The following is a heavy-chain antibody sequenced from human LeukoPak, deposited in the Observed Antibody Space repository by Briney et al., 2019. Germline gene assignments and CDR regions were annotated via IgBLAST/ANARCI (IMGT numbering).Heavy chain of an antibody. V-gene: IGHV3-30*18. CDR1: VFTFSSYG. CDR2: ISYDGSNK. J-gene: IGHJ6*04. CDR3: AKDLDYGDYYYYYGMDV. Sequence: GGSLRLSCAPSVFTFSSYGMHWVRQAPGKGLEWVAVISYDGSNKYYADPVRGRFTISRDNSKNTLYLQMNSLRAEDTAVYYCAKDLDYGDYYYYYGMDVWGKGTTVTVSS. D-gene: IGHD4-17*01.